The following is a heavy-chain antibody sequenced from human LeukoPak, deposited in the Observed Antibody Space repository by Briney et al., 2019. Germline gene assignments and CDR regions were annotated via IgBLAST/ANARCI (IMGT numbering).Heavy chain of an antibody. CDR3: ARDRYCSGGSCHPLDY. CDR2: ISSSSSYI. D-gene: IGHD2-15*01. V-gene: IGHV3-21*01. CDR1: GFTFSSYN. J-gene: IGHJ4*02. Sequence: GRSLRLSCAASGFTFSSYNMNWVRQAPGKGLEWVSSISSSSSYIYYADSVKGRFTISRDNAKNSLYLQMNSLRAEDTAVYYCARDRYCSGGSCHPLDYWGQGTLVTVSS.